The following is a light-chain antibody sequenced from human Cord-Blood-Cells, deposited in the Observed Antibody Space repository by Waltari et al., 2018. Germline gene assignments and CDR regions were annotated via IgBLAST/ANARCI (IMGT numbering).Light chain of an antibody. CDR2: GAS. CDR1: QSVSSSY. J-gene: IGKJ3*01. CDR3: QQYGSSFT. V-gene: IGKV3-20*01. Sequence: ETVLTQSPDTLSLSPGERATLSCRASQSVSSSYLAWYQQKPGQAPRLLSYGASSRATGIPDRFSGSGSGTDFTLTISRLEPEDFAVYYCQQYGSSFTFGPGTKVDIK.